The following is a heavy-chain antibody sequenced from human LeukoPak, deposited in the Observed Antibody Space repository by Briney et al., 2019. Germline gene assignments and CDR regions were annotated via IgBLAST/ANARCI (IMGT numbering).Heavy chain of an antibody. V-gene: IGHV3-7*01. CDR3: ARVGEYYYGSGRGDY. Sequence: PGGSLRLSCAASGFTFSSYWMSWVRQAPGKGLEWVANIKQDGSEKYYVDSVKGRFTISRDNAKNSLYLQMNSLRAEDTAVYYCARVGEYYYGSGRGDYWGQGTPGHRLL. J-gene: IGHJ4*02. D-gene: IGHD3-10*01. CDR1: GFTFSSYW. CDR2: IKQDGSEK.